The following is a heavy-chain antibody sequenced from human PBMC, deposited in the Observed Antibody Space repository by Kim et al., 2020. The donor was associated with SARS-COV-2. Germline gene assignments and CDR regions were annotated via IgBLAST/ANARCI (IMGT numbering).Heavy chain of an antibody. J-gene: IGHJ5*01. D-gene: IGHD2-8*02. CDR2: TI. CDR3: ARRTGGWFDS. Sequence: TIFYADSVKGRFTISRDNAKNSLYLKMNSLRHEDTAVYYCARRTGGWFDSWGQGILVTVSS. V-gene: IGHV3-48*02.